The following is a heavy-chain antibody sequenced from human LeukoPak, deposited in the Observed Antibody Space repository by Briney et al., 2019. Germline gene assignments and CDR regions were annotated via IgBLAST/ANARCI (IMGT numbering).Heavy chain of an antibody. CDR3: ARVVALSSWWQLGGMNWFDP. V-gene: IGHV1-18*01. CDR1: GYTFTSYG. J-gene: IGHJ5*02. D-gene: IGHD2-15*01. CDR2: ISAYNGNT. Sequence: ASVKVSCKASGYTFTSYGISWVRQAPGQGLEWMGWISAYNGNTNYAQKLQGRVTMTTDTTTSTAYMELRSLRSDDTAVYYCARVVALSSWWQLGGMNWFDPWGQGTLVTVSS.